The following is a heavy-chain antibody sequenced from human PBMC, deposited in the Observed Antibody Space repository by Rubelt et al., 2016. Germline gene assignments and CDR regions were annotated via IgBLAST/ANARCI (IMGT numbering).Heavy chain of an antibody. D-gene: IGHD3-10*01. CDR1: GGSFSGYY. CDR2: INHSGST. J-gene: IGHJ5*02. Sequence: QVQLQQWGAGLLKPSETLSLTCAVYGGSFSGYYWSWIRQPPGKGLEWIGEINHSGSTNYNPSLKSRVTISVDTSKNQVSLKLSSVTAADTAVYYCARGGRYYGSGSYRRHNWFDPWGQGTLVTVSS. V-gene: IGHV4-34*01. CDR3: ARGGRYYGSGSYRRHNWFDP.